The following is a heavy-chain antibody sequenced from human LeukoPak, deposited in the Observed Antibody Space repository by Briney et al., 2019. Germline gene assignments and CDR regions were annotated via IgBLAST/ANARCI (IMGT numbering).Heavy chain of an antibody. CDR1: GDSISSGRNY. J-gene: IGHJ3*02. CDR2: IYYSGST. CDR3: ARDPPGNYYDSSGHYSGGAFDI. D-gene: IGHD3-22*01. Sequence: PSETLSLTCTVSGDSISSGRNYWAWIRQPPGKGLEWIGSIYYSGSTYYNPSLKSRVTISVDTSKNQFSLKLSSVTAADTAVYYCARDPPGNYYDSSGHYSGGAFDIWGQGTMVTVSS. V-gene: IGHV4-39*07.